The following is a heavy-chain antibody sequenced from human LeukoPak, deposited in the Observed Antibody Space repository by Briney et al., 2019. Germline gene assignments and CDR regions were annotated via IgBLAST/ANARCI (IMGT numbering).Heavy chain of an antibody. V-gene: IGHV3-30*04. CDR1: RFIFSSYA. CDR3: ARAFSTTAFDY. J-gene: IGHJ4*02. D-gene: IGHD4-17*01. Sequence: GGSLRLSCAASRFIFSSYAMNWVRQAPGKGLEWVAVISNDGSNSYYADSVRGRFTISRDNSKNTLYLQMNILRAEDTAVYYCARAFSTTAFDYWGQGTLVTVSS. CDR2: ISNDGSNS.